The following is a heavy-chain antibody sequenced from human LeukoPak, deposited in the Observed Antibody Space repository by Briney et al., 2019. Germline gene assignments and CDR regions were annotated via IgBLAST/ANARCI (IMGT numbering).Heavy chain of an antibody. D-gene: IGHD1-26*01. CDR3: ARVGGSGSYYYYYMDV. CDR2: INHSGNT. J-gene: IGHJ6*03. CDR1: GGSFSGYY. Sequence: SETLSLTCAVYGGSFSGYYWSWIRQPPGKGLEWIGEINHSGNTNYNPSLKSRVTISVDTSKNQFSLKLSSVTAADTAVYYCARVGGSGSYYYYYMDVWGKGTTVTISS. V-gene: IGHV4-34*01.